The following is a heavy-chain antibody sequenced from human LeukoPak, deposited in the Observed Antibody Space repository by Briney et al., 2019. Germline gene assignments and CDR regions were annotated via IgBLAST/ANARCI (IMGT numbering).Heavy chain of an antibody. CDR3: ARDLGTYYYDSSGYLGY. J-gene: IGHJ4*02. CDR1: GYTFTSYG. CDR2: ISAYNGNP. Sequence: GASVKVSCKASGYTFTSYGISWVRQGPGQGLEWMGWISAYNGNPTYAQKLQGRVTVTTDTSTSTAYMELRSLISGDTAVYYCARDLGTYYYDSSGYLGYWGQGTLVTVSS. D-gene: IGHD3-22*01. V-gene: IGHV1-18*01.